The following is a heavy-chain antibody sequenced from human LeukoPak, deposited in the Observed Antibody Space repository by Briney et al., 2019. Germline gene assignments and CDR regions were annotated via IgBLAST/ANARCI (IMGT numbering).Heavy chain of an antibody. J-gene: IGHJ1*01. Sequence: GGSLRLSCAASGFTFSSYGMHWVRQAPGKGLEWVAVIWYDGSNKYYADSVKGRFTISRDNSKNTLYLQMNSLRAEDTAVYYYAKGHSYDSSGYYSEYFQHWGQGTLVTVSS. D-gene: IGHD3-22*01. CDR1: GFTFSSYG. CDR2: IWYDGSNK. CDR3: AKGHSYDSSGYYSEYFQH. V-gene: IGHV3-33*06.